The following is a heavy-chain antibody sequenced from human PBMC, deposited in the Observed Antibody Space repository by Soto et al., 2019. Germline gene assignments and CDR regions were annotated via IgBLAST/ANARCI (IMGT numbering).Heavy chain of an antibody. CDR2: SRKQANIYTT. CDR1: GFTFSDHY. CDR3: ARSGSSTSCYDY. D-gene: IGHD6-13*01. J-gene: IGHJ4*02. Sequence: EVQLVESGGGLVQPGGPLRLSCVGSGFTFSDHYIDWVRQAPGKGLEWVGRSRKQANIYTTHYAESVKGRFTISRDDTKNSLYLQVNSLKTEDTAVYYCARSGSSTSCYDYWGQGTLVTVSS. V-gene: IGHV3-72*01.